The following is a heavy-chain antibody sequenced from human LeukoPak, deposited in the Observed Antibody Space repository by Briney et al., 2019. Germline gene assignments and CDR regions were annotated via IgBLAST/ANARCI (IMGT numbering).Heavy chain of an antibody. J-gene: IGHJ4*02. Sequence: GGSLRLSCAASGFTFSSYAMSWVRQAPGKGLEWVSAISGSGGSTYYPDSVKGRFTISRDNSKNTLYLQMNSLGAEDTAVYYCAKAPVTTRLNYFDYWGQGTLVTVSS. CDR2: ISGSGGST. D-gene: IGHD4-17*01. V-gene: IGHV3-23*01. CDR1: GFTFSSYA. CDR3: AKAPVTTRLNYFDY.